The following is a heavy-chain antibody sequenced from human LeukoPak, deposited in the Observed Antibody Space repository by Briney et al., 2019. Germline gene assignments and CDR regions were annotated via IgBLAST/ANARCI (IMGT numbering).Heavy chain of an antibody. J-gene: IGHJ6*02. Sequence: PGGSLRLSCAASGFTFSSYEMNWVRQAPGKGLEWVSYISSSGSTIYYADSVKGRFTISGDNAKNSLYLQMNSLRAEDTAVYYRARVLSYYGMDVWGQGTTVTVSS. CDR3: ARVLSYYGMDV. CDR2: ISSSGSTI. V-gene: IGHV3-48*03. CDR1: GFTFSSYE.